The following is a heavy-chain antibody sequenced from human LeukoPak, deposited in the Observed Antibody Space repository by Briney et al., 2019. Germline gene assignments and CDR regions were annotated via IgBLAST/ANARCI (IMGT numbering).Heavy chain of an antibody. CDR1: GFTFSNYW. CDR2: IKGAGSDR. J-gene: IGHJ3*02. V-gene: IGHV3-7*01. CDR3: ASTLTFDS. Sequence: GGSLRLSCAASGFTFSNYWMTWVRQVPGKGLEWVASIKGAGSDRYNVDSVKGRFTISRDNAKNSLSLQMSSLRAEDTAVYYCASTLTFDSWGLGIMVTVSS.